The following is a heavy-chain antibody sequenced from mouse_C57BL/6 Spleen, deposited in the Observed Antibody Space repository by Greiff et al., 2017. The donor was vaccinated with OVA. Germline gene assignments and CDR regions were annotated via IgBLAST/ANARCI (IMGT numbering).Heavy chain of an antibody. V-gene: IGHV5-9*01. Sequence: EVKLEESGGGLVKPGGSLKLSCAASGFTFSSYTMSWVRQTPEKRLEWVATISGGGGNTYYPDSVKGRFTISRDNAKNTLYLQMSSLGAEDTALYYCASFAYWGQGTLVTVSA. CDR2: ISGGGGNT. J-gene: IGHJ3*01. CDR1: GFTFSSYT. CDR3: ASFAY.